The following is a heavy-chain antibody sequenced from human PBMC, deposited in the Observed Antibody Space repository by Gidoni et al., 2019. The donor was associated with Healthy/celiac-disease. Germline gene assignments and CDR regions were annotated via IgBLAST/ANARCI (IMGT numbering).Heavy chain of an antibody. J-gene: IGHJ6*02. CDR1: GFSLSNARMV. CDR3: ARIPGDFWSGLYYYYYGMDV. Sequence: QVTLKESGPVLVKPTETLTLTCTVSGFSLSNARMVVSWIRQPPGKALEWLAHIFSNDEKSYSTSLKSRLTISKDTSKSQVVLTMTNMDPVDTATYYCARIPGDFWSGLYYYYYGMDVWGQGTTVTVSS. CDR2: IFSNDEK. V-gene: IGHV2-26*01. D-gene: IGHD3-3*01.